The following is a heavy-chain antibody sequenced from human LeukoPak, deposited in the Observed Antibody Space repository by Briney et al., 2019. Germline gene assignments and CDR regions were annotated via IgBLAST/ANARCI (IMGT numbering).Heavy chain of an antibody. CDR2: ISAYNGNT. CDR1: GYTFTSYG. Sequence: RASVKVSCKASGYTFTSYGISWVRRAPGQGLERMGWISAYNGNTNYAQKLQGRVTMTTDTSTSTAYMELRSLRSEDTAVYYCARGRGYSYGWAFDIWGQGTMVTVSS. CDR3: ARGRGYSYGWAFDI. J-gene: IGHJ3*02. D-gene: IGHD5-18*01. V-gene: IGHV1-18*01.